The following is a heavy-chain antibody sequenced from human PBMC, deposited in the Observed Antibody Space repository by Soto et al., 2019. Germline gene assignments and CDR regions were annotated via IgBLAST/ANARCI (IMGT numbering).Heavy chain of an antibody. D-gene: IGHD3-22*01. Sequence: GASVKVSCKASGYTFTSYAMHWVRQAPGQRLEWMGWINAGNGNTKYSQKFQGRVTITRDTSASTAYMELSSLRSEDTAVYYCARDPQGGNYYDSSGYYGWFDPWGQGTLVTVSS. CDR1: GYTFTSYA. J-gene: IGHJ5*02. V-gene: IGHV1-3*01. CDR2: INAGNGNT. CDR3: ARDPQGGNYYDSSGYYGWFDP.